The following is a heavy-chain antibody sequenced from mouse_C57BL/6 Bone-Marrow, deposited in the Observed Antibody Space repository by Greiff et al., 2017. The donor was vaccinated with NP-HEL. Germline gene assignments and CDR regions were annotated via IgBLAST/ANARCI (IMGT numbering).Heavy chain of an antibody. CDR2: INPGSGGT. J-gene: IGHJ4*01. CDR1: GYAFTNYL. V-gene: IGHV1-54*01. CDR3: ARAGSSLYYYAMGY. D-gene: IGHD1-1*01. Sequence: QVQLKQSGAELVRPGTSVKVSCKASGYAFTNYLIEGVKQRPGPGLEWIGVINPGSGGTNYNEKFKGKATLTADKSSSTAYMQLSSLTSEDSAVYFCARAGSSLYYYAMGYWGEGTSVTVAS.